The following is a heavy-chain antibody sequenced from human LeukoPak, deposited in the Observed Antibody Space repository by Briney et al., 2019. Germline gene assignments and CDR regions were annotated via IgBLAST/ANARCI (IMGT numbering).Heavy chain of an antibody. D-gene: IGHD6-6*01. Sequence: ASVKVSCKASGYTFTGYDINWVRQAPGQGLEWMGWMNPNSGNTGYAQNFQGRVTMTRNTSISAAYMELGSLSSEVTAVYCCARGLVVYNWFDPWGQGTLVTVSS. CDR2: MNPNSGNT. CDR3: ARGLVVYNWFDP. J-gene: IGHJ5*02. V-gene: IGHV1-8*01. CDR1: GYTFTGYD.